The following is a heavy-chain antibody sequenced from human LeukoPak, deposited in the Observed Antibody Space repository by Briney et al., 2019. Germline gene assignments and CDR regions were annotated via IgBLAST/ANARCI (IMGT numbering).Heavy chain of an antibody. CDR3: TTAVAGTGGGFDY. CDR2: IKSKTDGGTT. Sequence: GGSLRLSCAASGFTFSNAWVSWIRQAPGKGLEWVGRIKSKTDGGTTDYAAPVKGRFTISRDDSKNTLYLQMNSLKTEDTAVYYCTTAVAGTGGGFDYWGQGTLVTVSS. J-gene: IGHJ4*02. CDR1: GFTFSNAW. D-gene: IGHD6-19*01. V-gene: IGHV3-15*01.